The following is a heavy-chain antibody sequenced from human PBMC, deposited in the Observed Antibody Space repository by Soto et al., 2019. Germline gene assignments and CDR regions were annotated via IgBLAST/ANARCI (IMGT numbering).Heavy chain of an antibody. J-gene: IGHJ1*01. CDR1: GFTFSSYA. Sequence: EVQLLESGGGLVQPGGSLRLSCAASGFTFSSYAMGWLRQAPGKGLEWVSAISGSGGSTYYADSVKGRFTISRDNSKNTLYLQMNSLRAEDTAVYYCAKDFVGSGWIQHWGQGTLVTVSS. D-gene: IGHD6-19*01. V-gene: IGHV3-23*01. CDR3: AKDFVGSGWIQH. CDR2: ISGSGGST.